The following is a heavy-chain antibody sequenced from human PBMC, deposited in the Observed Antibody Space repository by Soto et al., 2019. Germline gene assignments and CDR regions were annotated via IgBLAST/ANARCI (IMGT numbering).Heavy chain of an antibody. Sequence: PSQTLSLTCVVSGDSVSSNSAAWNWIRQSPSRGLEWLGRTYYRSKLYNDYAVSVKSRITINPDTSKNQFSLQLNSVTPEDTAVYYCARDLYDSSGYYVAYYYYGMDVWGQGTTVTVS. CDR1: GDSVSSNSAA. CDR2: TYYRSKLYN. J-gene: IGHJ6*02. V-gene: IGHV6-1*01. D-gene: IGHD3-22*01. CDR3: ARDLYDSSGYYVAYYYYGMDV.